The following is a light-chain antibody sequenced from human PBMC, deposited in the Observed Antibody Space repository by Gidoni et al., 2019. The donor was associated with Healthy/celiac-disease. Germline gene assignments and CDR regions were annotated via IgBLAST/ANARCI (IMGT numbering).Light chain of an antibody. V-gene: IGKV1-39*01. CDR1: QSISSY. CDR3: QQSYSTLS. Sequence: DIQMTQSPSSLSASVGDRVTITCRASQSISSYLNWYQQKPGKAPKLLSYAASSLQSGVPSRFSGSVSGTDFTLTISSLQPEDFATYYCQQSYSTLSFGQWTKLEIK. CDR2: AAS. J-gene: IGKJ2*01.